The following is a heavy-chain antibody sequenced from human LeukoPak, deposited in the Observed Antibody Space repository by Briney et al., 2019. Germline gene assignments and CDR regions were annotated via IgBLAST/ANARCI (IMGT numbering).Heavy chain of an antibody. CDR2: IYSGGST. V-gene: IGHV3-66*01. D-gene: IGHD3-10*01. CDR3: ARIYGSGSYYKGRPLDY. CDR1: GFTVSSNY. Sequence: AGGSLRLSCAVSGFTVSSNYMSWVRQAPGKGLEWVSVIYSGGSTYYADSVKGRFTISRDNSKNTLYLQMNSLRAEDTAVYYCARIYGSGSYYKGRPLDYWGQGTLVTVSS. J-gene: IGHJ4*02.